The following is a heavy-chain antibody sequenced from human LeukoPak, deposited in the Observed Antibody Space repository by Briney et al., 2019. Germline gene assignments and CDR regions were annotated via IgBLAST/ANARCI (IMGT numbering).Heavy chain of an antibody. CDR3: ARRVGATYYFDW. D-gene: IGHD1-26*01. Sequence: RPGGSLRLSCAASAFTFRTYSMTWVGQAPEKALEWISYISSGSNTIYYADSVKGRFTISRDNAKNSLYLQMNSLRAEDTAVYYCARRVGATYYFDWWGQGTLVTVSS. CDR1: AFTFRTYS. V-gene: IGHV3-48*01. J-gene: IGHJ4*02. CDR2: ISSGSNTI.